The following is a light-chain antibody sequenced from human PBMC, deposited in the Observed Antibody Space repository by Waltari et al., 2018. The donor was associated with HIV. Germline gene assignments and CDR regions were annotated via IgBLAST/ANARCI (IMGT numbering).Light chain of an antibody. V-gene: IGKV3-20*01. J-gene: IGKJ2*01. Sequence: EIVLTQSPGTLSLSPGEGVTLSCRASQIINNNLLAWYQQKPGQGPRLLIWGASNRVTGIPGRFSGSGSGTDFTLTISRLEPEDIAVYYCQQYGASYVFGQGTKLETK. CDR1: QIINNNL. CDR2: GAS. CDR3: QQYGASYV.